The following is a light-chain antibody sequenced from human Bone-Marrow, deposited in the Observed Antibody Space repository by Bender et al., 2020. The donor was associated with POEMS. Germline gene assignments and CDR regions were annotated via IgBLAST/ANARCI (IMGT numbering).Light chain of an antibody. CDR2: DVK. J-gene: IGLJ3*02. CDR3: SSYTSSSTPNWV. CDR1: DNDVGRNNY. Sequence: QSALTQPASLSGSPGQSITISCAGTDNDVGRNNYVSWYQQHPGKAPTLLIYDVKNRPSGVSNRFSGSKSGKTASLTISGLQTEDEADYYCSSYTSSSTPNWVFGGGTKLTVL. V-gene: IGLV2-14*03.